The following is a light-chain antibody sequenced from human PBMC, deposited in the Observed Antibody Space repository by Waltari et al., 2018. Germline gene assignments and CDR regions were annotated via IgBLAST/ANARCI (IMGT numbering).Light chain of an antibody. V-gene: IGLV1-47*01. CDR2: RNN. CDR3: ASWDDSLSVGV. CDR1: ISNLGTNY. Sequence: QSVLTQPPSASGTPGQRVTISCSGSISNLGTNYVYWYQQFPGTAPKLLIQRNNPRPSGVPDRFSGSKSGTSASLAISGPRSEDEADDYCASWDDSLSVGVFGGGTKLTVL. J-gene: IGLJ3*02.